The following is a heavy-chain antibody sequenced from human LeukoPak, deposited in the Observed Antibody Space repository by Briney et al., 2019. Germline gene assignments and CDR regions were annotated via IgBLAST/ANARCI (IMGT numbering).Heavy chain of an antibody. V-gene: IGHV4-4*07. CDR2: IYTSGST. CDR3: ARVATEYYDSSGYLFDY. CDR1: GGSISSYY. D-gene: IGHD3-22*01. Sequence: SETLSLTCTVSGGSISSYYWSWIRQPAGKGLEWIGRIYTSGSTNYNPSLKSRVTISVDTSKNQFSLKLSSVTAADTAVYYCARVATEYYDSSGYLFDYWGQGTLVTVSS. J-gene: IGHJ4*02.